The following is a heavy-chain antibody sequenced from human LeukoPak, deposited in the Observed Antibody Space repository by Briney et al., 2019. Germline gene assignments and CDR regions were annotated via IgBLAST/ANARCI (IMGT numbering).Heavy chain of an antibody. CDR2: IYPGDSDP. CDR3: ARHISLSKKMEGFDY. D-gene: IGHD5-24*01. CDR1: GYSLTSYW. Sequence: GEALKIHCKGSGYSLTSYWIGWVRQMPGKGLEWMGIIYPGDSDPRYSPSFQGQVTISADKSISTAYLQWSSLKASDTAMYYCARHISLSKKMEGFDYWGQGTLVTVSS. V-gene: IGHV5-51*01. J-gene: IGHJ4*02.